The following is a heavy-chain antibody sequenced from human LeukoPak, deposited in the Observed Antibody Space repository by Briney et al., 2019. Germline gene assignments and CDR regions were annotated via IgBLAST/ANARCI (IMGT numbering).Heavy chain of an antibody. D-gene: IGHD3-10*01. J-gene: IGHJ4*02. CDR2: INPNSGGT. CDR3: ARVLWFGELTPAH. V-gene: IGHV1-2*06. CDR1: GYTFPDYY. Sequence: GASVKVSCKACGYTFPDYYIHWVRHAPGQGLEWMGRINPNSGGTNFAQKFQGRVTLTRDTSITTTYMELASLTSGDTAVYYCARVLWFGELTPAHWGQGTPVTVSS.